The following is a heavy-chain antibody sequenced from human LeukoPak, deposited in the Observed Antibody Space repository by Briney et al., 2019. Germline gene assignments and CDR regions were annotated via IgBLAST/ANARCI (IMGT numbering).Heavy chain of an antibody. J-gene: IGHJ4*02. Sequence: GGSLRLSCAAAGNYWMHWVRQVPGKGLVWVSHINSDGSWTSYADSVKGRFTISKDNAKNTVYLQMNSLRAEDTAVYYCVSFYETYWGRGTLVTVSS. CDR3: VSFYETY. D-gene: IGHD2/OR15-2a*01. CDR2: INSDGSWT. V-gene: IGHV3-74*01. CDR1: GNYW.